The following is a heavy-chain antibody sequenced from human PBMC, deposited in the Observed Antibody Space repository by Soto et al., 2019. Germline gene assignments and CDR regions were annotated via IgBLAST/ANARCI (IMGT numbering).Heavy chain of an antibody. Sequence: QVQLQESGPGLVKPSQTLSLTCTVSGGSITSGGYYWSWIRQHPGKGLEWIGYMYYSGSTYYNPSLKSRVTPSLDTSKNQFSLRLSYVTAADTAVYYCSRADYASGSYGYWGQGTLVTVSS. V-gene: IGHV4-31*03. CDR1: GGSITSGGYY. J-gene: IGHJ4*02. CDR2: MYYSGST. D-gene: IGHD3-10*01. CDR3: SRADYASGSYGY.